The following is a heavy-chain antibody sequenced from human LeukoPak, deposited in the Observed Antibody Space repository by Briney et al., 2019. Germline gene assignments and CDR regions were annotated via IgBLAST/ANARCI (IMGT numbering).Heavy chain of an antibody. CDR3: ARDGHSYGLHYYGSGSQGYFDY. D-gene: IGHD3-10*01. CDR2: TYYRSKWYN. V-gene: IGHV6-1*01. CDR1: GDSVSSNSAA. J-gene: IGHJ4*02. Sequence: SQTLSLTCAISGDSVSSNSAAWNWIRQSPSRGLEWLGRTYYRSKWYNDYAVSVKSRITINPDTSKNQFSLQLNSVTPEDTAVYYCARDGHSYGLHYYGSGSQGYFDYWGQGTLVTVSS.